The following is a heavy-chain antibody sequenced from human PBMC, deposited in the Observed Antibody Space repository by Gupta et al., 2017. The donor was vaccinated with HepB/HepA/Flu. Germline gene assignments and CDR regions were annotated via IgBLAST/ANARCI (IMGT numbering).Heavy chain of an antibody. Sequence: ALEWLALIYWNDDKRYSPSLKSGLTITKDSSKNQVVLTMTNMDPVDTATYYCARSVPARLVLGAFDIWGQGTVVNVSS. V-gene: IGHV2-5*01. J-gene: IGHJ3*02. CDR3: ARSVPARLVLGAFDI. CDR2: IYWNDDK. D-gene: IGHD6-6*01.